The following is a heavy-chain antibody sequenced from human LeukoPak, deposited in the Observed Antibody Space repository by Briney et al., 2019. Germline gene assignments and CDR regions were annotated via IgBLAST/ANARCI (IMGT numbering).Heavy chain of an antibody. V-gene: IGHV4-38-2*01. CDR1: GYSISSGYY. CDR2: IYHSGST. Sequence: SETLSLTCAVSGYSISSGYYWGWIRQPPGKGLEWIGSIYHSGSTYYNPSLKSRVTISVATSKNQFSLKLSSVTAADTAVYYCARGTIPVPFDYWGQGTLVTVSS. D-gene: IGHD2-2*01. J-gene: IGHJ4*02. CDR3: ARGTIPVPFDY.